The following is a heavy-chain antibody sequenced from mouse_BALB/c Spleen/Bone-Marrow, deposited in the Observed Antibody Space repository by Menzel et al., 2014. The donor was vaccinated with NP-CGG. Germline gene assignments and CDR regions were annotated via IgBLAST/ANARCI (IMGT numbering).Heavy chain of an antibody. CDR1: GFTFSDYY. Sequence: EVKLVESGGALVQPGGSLKLSCATSGFTFSDYYMYWVRQTPEKRLEWVAYISNGGGSTYYPDTVKGRFTISRDNAKNTLYLQMSRLKSEDTAMYYCARGGIYYGMDYWGQGTSVTVSS. CDR2: ISNGGGST. V-gene: IGHV5-12*02. CDR3: ARGGIYYGMDY. J-gene: IGHJ4*01.